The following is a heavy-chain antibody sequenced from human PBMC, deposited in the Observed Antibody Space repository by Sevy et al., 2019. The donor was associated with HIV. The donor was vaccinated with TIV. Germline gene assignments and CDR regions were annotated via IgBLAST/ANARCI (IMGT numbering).Heavy chain of an antibody. CDR3: AAISGYCRDGTCYAGTSIDQ. J-gene: IGHJ4*02. Sequence: GGSLRLSCAASGFNLTDYYINWIRQAPGKGLEWISYISGGDTTTYYSDSVQGRFTVSRDNAKNSGFLQMISLRAGDTAVYYCAAISGYCRDGTCYAGTSIDQWGEGSLVTVSS. D-gene: IGHD2-15*01. CDR2: ISGGDTTT. V-gene: IGHV3-11*01. CDR1: GFNLTDYY.